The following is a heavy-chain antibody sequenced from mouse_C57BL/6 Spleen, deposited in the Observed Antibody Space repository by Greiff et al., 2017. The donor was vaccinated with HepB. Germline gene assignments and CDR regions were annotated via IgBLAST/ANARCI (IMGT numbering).Heavy chain of an antibody. D-gene: IGHD3-2*02. Sequence: QVPLQQSGPELVKPGASVKISCKASGYAFSSSWMNWVKQRPGKGLEWIGRIYPGDGDTNYNGKFKGKATLTADKSSSTAYMQLSSLTSEDSAVYFCARDSGYWFAYWGQGTLVTVSA. CDR1: GYAFSSSW. CDR3: ARDSGYWFAY. V-gene: IGHV1-82*01. CDR2: IYPGDGDT. J-gene: IGHJ3*01.